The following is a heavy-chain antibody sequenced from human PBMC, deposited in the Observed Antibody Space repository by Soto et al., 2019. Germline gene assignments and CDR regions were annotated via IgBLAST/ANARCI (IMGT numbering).Heavy chain of an antibody. J-gene: IGHJ4*02. CDR2: IGGSSGHI. D-gene: IGHD2-15*01. CDR1: GFTFSSYS. V-gene: IGHV3-21*01. CDR3: ARTNEAYSNYFDY. Sequence: EVQLVESGGGLVKPGGSLRLSCAASGFTFSSYSMVWVRQAPEKGLEWVSSIGGSSGHIYYADSLKGRFTISRDNAKNSRYLQMNTLRVDDPAVYSCARTNEAYSNYFDYWGQGTLVNVSS.